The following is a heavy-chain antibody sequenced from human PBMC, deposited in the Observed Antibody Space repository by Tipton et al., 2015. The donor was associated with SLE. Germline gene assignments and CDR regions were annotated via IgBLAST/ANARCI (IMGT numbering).Heavy chain of an antibody. CDR2: ISYDGSNK. CDR3: AREGTISGALDAFDI. CDR1: GDSMSGFS. D-gene: IGHD3-3*01. V-gene: IGHV3-30*04. Sequence: LSLTCTVSGDSMSGFSWSWVRQPPGKGLEWVAVISYDGSNKYYADSVKGRFTISRDNSKNTLYLQMNSLRAEDTAVYYCAREGTISGALDAFDIWGQGTMVTVSS. J-gene: IGHJ3*02.